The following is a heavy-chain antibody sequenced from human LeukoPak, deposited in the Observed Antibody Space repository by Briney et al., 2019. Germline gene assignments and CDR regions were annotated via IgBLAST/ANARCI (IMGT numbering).Heavy chain of an antibody. D-gene: IGHD3-22*01. CDR2: ISGAGGST. V-gene: IGHV3-23*01. J-gene: IGHJ3*02. Sequence: PGGSLRLSCAASGFTFSSYAMSWVRQAPGKGLGWVSGISGAGGSTYYADSVKGRFTISRDNSKNTLYLQMNSLRAEDTAVYYCAKDHQTYYYDSLSFLDAFDIWGQETMVTVSS. CDR1: GFTFSSYA. CDR3: AKDHQTYYYDSLSFLDAFDI.